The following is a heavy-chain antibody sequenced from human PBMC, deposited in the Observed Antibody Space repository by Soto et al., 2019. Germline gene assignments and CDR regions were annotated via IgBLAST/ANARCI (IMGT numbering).Heavy chain of an antibody. CDR2: LYGDGDT. D-gene: IGHD3-22*01. J-gene: IGHJ4*02. CDR3: ARRGYYYDSSGYYPLFDY. CDR1: GFTVSSNY. Sequence: PGGSLRLSCAASGFTVSSNYMTWVRRAPGKGLEWVSVLYGDGDTFYADSVKGRFTISTDTSRKTLFLQMNSLRAEDSAVYYCARRGYYYDSSGYYPLFDYWGQGTPVTVSS. V-gene: IGHV3-53*01.